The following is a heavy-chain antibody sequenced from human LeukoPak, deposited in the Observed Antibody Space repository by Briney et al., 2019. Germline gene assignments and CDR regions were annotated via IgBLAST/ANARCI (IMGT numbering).Heavy chain of an antibody. D-gene: IGHD4-23*01. V-gene: IGHV4-39*01. CDR3: ARHTRVTATIDY. CDR2: IYYSGST. Sequence: PSETLSLTCTVSGGSISSSSYYWGWIRQPPGKGLEWIGSIYYSGSTYYNPSLKSRVTISVDTSKNQFSLKLSSVTAADTAVYYWARHTRVTATIDYWGQGTLVTVSS. CDR1: GGSISSSSYY. J-gene: IGHJ4*02.